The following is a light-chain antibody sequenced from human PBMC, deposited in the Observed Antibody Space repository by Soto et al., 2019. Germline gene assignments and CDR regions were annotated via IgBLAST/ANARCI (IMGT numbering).Light chain of an antibody. CDR2: GVS. J-gene: IGKJ2*01. CDR3: QQYGSTSPT. V-gene: IGKV3-20*01. Sequence: EIVLTQSPGTLSLSPGERATLSCRASQSVSSSCLAWYHQQPVHAPRILTYGVSNRATGIPARFSGSGSVTDFSLTISRMQPDDFAVYICQQYGSTSPTFGQGTKLEIK. CDR1: QSVSSSC.